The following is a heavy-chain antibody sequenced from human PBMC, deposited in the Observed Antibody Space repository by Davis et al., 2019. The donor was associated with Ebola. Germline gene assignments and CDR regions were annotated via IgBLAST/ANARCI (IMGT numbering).Heavy chain of an antibody. D-gene: IGHD2-21*01. V-gene: IGHV4-39*01. J-gene: IGHJ4*02. Sequence: MPSETLSLTCTVSGGSISSSSYYWGWIRQPPGKGLEWIGIIYYSGSTYYNPSLKRRVTISVDTSKNQFSLRLRSVTATDTAVYYCARHGGGSGYDCWGQGTLVTVSS. CDR3: ARHGGGSGYDC. CDR2: IYYSGST. CDR1: GGSISSSSYY.